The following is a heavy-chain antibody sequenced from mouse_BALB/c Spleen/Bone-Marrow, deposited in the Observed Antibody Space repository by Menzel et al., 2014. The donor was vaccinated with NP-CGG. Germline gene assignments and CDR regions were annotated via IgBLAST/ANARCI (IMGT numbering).Heavy chain of an antibody. CDR3: ARKGPRNAMDY. V-gene: IGHV1-47*01. CDR1: GYTFTTYP. D-gene: IGHD3-3*01. CDR2: FHPFNDDT. J-gene: IGHJ4*01. Sequence: QVQLQHSGAEVVKPGASVKMSCKALGYTFTTYPIEWMKQNHGKSLEWIGNFHPFNDDTKYNEKFKDKAKLTVEKSSSTVYLEVSRLTSDDSAIYYCARKGPRNAMDYWGQGTSVTVSS.